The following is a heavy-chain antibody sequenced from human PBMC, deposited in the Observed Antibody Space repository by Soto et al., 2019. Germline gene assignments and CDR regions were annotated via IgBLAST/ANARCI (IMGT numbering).Heavy chain of an antibody. Sequence: ASVKVSCKASGFTFTSSAVQWVRQARGQRLEWIGWIGVGSGNRHYAQKFQERVTITRDMSTNTAYMELSSLRSEDTAVYYCAALGVNFDHWGQGALVTVSS. CDR1: GFTFTSSA. CDR3: AALGVNFDH. CDR2: IGVGSGNR. V-gene: IGHV1-58*01. D-gene: IGHD2-8*01. J-gene: IGHJ4*02.